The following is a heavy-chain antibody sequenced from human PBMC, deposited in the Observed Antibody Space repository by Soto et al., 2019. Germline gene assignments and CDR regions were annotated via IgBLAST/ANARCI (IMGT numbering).Heavy chain of an antibody. CDR3: ARASDYYVMDV. CDR1: GGSISSDDYY. D-gene: IGHD3-10*01. J-gene: IGHJ6*02. Sequence: SETLSLTCTVSGGSISSDDYYWNWIRQRPGKGLEWIGNIYYRGNTNYNPSLKSRIIMSMDMSENQFSLKLTSVTAADTAVYYCARASDYYVMDVWRQGTTVTLSS. CDR2: IYYRGNT. V-gene: IGHV4-31*03.